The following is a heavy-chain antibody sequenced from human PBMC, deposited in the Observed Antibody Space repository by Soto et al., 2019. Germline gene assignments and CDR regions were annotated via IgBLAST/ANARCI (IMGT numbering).Heavy chain of an antibody. Sequence: GGSLRLSCAASGFTFSSYAMSWVRQAPGKGLEWVSAISGSGGSTYYPDSVKGRFTISRDYSMNTLYLQMNSLRAEFMAVYSCARLYDILTALFDYWGQGTLVTVSS. CDR1: GFTFSSYA. D-gene: IGHD3-9*01. J-gene: IGHJ4*02. CDR2: ISGSGGST. V-gene: IGHV3-23*01. CDR3: ARLYDILTALFDY.